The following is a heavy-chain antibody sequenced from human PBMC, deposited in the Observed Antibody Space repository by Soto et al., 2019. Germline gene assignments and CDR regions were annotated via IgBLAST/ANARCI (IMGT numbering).Heavy chain of an antibody. CDR1: GGSVSSSNW. V-gene: IGHV4-4*02. J-gene: IGHJ3*02. CDR3: ARVPGVVVSADDAFDI. Sequence: QVQLQESGPGLVKPSGTLSLTCAVSGGSVSSSNWWSWVRQSPGKGLEWRGEIYHSGSAHYNPSLKSRATTSLDKSKNQFSPRLTSVTAADTAVYYCARVPGVVVSADDAFDIWGPGTRVIVSS. D-gene: IGHD2-21*02. CDR2: IYHSGSA.